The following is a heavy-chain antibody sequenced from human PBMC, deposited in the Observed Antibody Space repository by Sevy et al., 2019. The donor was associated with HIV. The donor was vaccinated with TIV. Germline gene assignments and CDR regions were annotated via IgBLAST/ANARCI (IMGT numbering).Heavy chain of an antibody. CDR2: ISYDGSNK. V-gene: IGHV3-30*18. CDR1: GFTFSSYG. Sequence: GGSLRLSCAASGFTFSSYGMLWVRQAPGKGLEWVAVISYDGSNKYYADSVKGRFTISRDNSKNTLYLQMNSLRAEDTAVYYCAKGSSVAAAAGDFDYWGQGTLVTVSS. J-gene: IGHJ4*02. CDR3: AKGSSVAAAAGDFDY. D-gene: IGHD6-13*01.